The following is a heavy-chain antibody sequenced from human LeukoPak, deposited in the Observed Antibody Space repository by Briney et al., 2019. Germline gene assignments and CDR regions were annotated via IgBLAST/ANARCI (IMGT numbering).Heavy chain of an antibody. Sequence: SSVKVSCKAPGGTFSSYAISWVRQAPGQGLEWMGRIIPIFGTANYAQKFQGRVTITTDESTSTAYMELSSLRSEDTAVYYCAPETASNRYWFDPWGQGTLVTVSS. CDR3: APETASNRYWFDP. CDR1: GGTFSSYA. CDR2: IIPIFGTA. J-gene: IGHJ5*02. V-gene: IGHV1-69*05. D-gene: IGHD1-14*01.